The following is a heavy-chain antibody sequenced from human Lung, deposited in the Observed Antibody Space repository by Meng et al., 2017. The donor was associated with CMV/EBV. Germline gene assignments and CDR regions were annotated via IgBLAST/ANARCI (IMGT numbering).Heavy chain of an antibody. Sequence: SCAASGFTFSSYAMSWVRQAPGKGLEWVSAISGSGGSTYYADSVKGRFTISRDNSKNTLYLQMNSLRAEDTAVYYCAKDRGDGDAIAWFGYYYYGMDVWGQGTTVTVSS. CDR1: GFTFSSYA. D-gene: IGHD3-10*01. J-gene: IGHJ6*01. V-gene: IGHV3-23*01. CDR2: ISGSGGST. CDR3: AKDRGDGDAIAWFGYYYYGMDV.